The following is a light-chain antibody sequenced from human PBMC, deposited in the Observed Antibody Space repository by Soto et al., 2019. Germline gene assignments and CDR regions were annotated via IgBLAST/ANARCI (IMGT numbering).Light chain of an antibody. CDR1: QSVNLNY. CDR2: GAS. J-gene: IGKJ3*01. CDR3: QQYGRSPFT. V-gene: IGKV3-20*01. Sequence: EIVLTQSPGTLSLSPGERATLSCRASQSVNLNYLAWYQQKPGQAPRLLIYGASSRATGIPDRFSGSGSGTEFTLTVSILEPEDLAVYYCQQYGRSPFTFGPGTKVDIK.